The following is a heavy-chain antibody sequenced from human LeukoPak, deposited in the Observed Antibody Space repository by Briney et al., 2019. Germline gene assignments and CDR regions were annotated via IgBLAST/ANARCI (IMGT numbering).Heavy chain of an antibody. V-gene: IGHV1-46*01. D-gene: IGHD2-8*01. J-gene: IGHJ6*02. CDR3: AREDVVLVDAVRYYYYGVDV. CDR1: GYNFISYY. Sequence: GASVKVSCKASGYNFISYYMHWVRQAPGQGLEWMGIINPSGGSTSYAQKFQDRVTMTRDTSTSTVYMELNSLKSEDTAVYYCAREDVVLVDAVRYYYYGVDVWGQGTTVTVPS. CDR2: INPSGGST.